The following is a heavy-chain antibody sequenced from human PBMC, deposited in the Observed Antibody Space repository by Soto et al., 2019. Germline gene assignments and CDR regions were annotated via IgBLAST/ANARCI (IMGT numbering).Heavy chain of an antibody. Sequence: ASVKGSCKASGYTFTSYGIIWVRQAPGQGLEWMGWISAYNGNTNYAQKLQGRVTMTTDTSTSTAYMELRSLRSDDTAVYYCARSHYSGYDWGLYYYYYMDVWGKGTTVTVSS. J-gene: IGHJ6*03. D-gene: IGHD5-12*01. V-gene: IGHV1-18*01. CDR1: GYTFTSYG. CDR3: ARSHYSGYDWGLYYYYYMDV. CDR2: ISAYNGNT.